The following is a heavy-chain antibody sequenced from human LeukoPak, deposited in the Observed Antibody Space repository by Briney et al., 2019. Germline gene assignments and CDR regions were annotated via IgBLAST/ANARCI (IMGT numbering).Heavy chain of an antibody. CDR1: GFTFSNAW. Sequence: PGGSLRLSCAASGFTFSNAWMSWVRQAPGKGLEWVGRIKSKTDGGTTDYAAPVKGRFTISRDDSKNTLYLQMNSLKTEDTAVYYCTTYYSGSYHIDYWGQGTLVTVSS. D-gene: IGHD1-26*01. CDR2: IKSKTDGGTT. J-gene: IGHJ4*02. V-gene: IGHV3-15*01. CDR3: TTYYSGSYHIDY.